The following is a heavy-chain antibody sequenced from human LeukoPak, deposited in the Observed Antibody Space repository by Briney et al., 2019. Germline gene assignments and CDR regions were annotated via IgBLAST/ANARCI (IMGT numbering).Heavy chain of an antibody. CDR3: ARDTRYCSGGSCYKHAFDI. V-gene: IGHV4-59*01. J-gene: IGHJ3*02. CDR2: IYYSGST. CDR1: GGSISSYY. Sequence: SETLSLTCTVSGGSISSYYWSWIRQPPGKGLEWIGYIYYSGSTNYNPSLKSRVTISVDTSKNQFSLKLSSVTAADTAVYYCARDTRYCSGGSCYKHAFDIWGQGTMVTVSS. D-gene: IGHD2-15*01.